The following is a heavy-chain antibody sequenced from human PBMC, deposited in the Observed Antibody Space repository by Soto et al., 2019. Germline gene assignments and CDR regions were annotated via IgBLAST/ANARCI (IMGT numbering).Heavy chain of an antibody. J-gene: IGHJ4*02. CDR1: GGYFSGYY. CDR2: INYSGST. D-gene: IGHD6-13*01. CDR3: ARHMIAAVTLSD. Sequence: SETLSLTCAVYGGYFSGYYWSWIRQPPGKGLEWIGEINYSGSTNYNPSLKSRVTISVDTSKNQFSLRLSSVTAADTAVYYCARHMIAAVTLSDWGQGTLVTVSS. V-gene: IGHV4-34*01.